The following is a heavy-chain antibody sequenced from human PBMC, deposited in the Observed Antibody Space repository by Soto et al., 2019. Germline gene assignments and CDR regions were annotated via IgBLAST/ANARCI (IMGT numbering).Heavy chain of an antibody. CDR2: ISGSGGST. CDR1: GFTFSSYA. J-gene: IGHJ4*02. D-gene: IGHD1-26*01. V-gene: IGHV3-23*01. CDR3: AKLGVGATYFDY. Sequence: EVQLLESGGGLVQPGGSLRLSCAASGFTFSSYAMSWVRQAPGKGLEWVAAISGSGGSTYYADSVKGRFTISRDNSKNTLYLQMNSLRAEDTAVYSCAKLGVGATYFDYWGQATLVTVAS.